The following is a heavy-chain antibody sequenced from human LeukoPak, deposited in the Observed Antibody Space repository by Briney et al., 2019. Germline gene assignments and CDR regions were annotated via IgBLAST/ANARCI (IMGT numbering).Heavy chain of an antibody. Sequence: GGSLRLSCVASGFTFSSYGMHWVRQAPGKGLEWVAVIWNGGSNKYYADSVRGRFTISKDNSKNTLYLQMNSLRDEDTAVYYCAKDVYSSSWYMGDFDYWGQGTLVTVSS. CDR3: AKDVYSSSWYMGDFDY. D-gene: IGHD6-13*01. CDR2: IWNGGSNK. CDR1: GFTFSSYG. V-gene: IGHV3-30*02. J-gene: IGHJ4*02.